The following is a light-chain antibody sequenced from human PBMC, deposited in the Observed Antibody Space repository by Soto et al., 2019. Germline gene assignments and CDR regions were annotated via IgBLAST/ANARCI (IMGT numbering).Light chain of an antibody. CDR1: SSDVGGYDF. J-gene: IGLJ2*01. V-gene: IGLV2-14*03. CDR3: SSYTSSNTLV. Sequence: QSALTQPASVSGSPGQSITISCTGTSSDVGGYDFVSWYQHHPGKAPKLMIFDVSNRPSGVSNRFSGSKSGYTASLTISGLQAEDEANYYCSSYTSSNTLVFGGGTQLTVL. CDR2: DVS.